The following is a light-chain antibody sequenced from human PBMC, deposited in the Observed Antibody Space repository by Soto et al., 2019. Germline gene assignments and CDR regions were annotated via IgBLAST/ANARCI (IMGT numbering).Light chain of an antibody. J-gene: IGLJ1*01. CDR1: SSDVGDYNY. CDR2: EVT. V-gene: IGLV2-14*01. CDR3: SSYTSSSTLAYV. Sequence: QPVLTQPASVSGSPGQSITISCTGTSSDVGDYNYVSWYQQHPGKAPKLMIFEVTNRPSGVSNRFSGSKSGNTASLTISGLQAEDEADYYCSSYTSSSTLAYVFGTGTKLTVL.